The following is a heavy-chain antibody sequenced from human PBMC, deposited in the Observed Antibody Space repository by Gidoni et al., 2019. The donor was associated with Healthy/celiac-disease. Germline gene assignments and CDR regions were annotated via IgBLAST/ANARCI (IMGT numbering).Heavy chain of an antibody. Sequence: PGLVKPSQTLSLTCPVSGGSISSGSYYWSWIRTPAGKGLEWMGRIYTSGSTNYNPSLKSRVTISVDTSKNQFSLKLSSVTAADTAVYYCARDIGQQLATDAFDIWGQGTMVTVSS. V-gene: IGHV4-61*02. CDR3: ARDIGQQLATDAFDI. J-gene: IGHJ3*02. CDR2: IYTSGST. D-gene: IGHD6-13*01. CDR1: GGSISSGSYY.